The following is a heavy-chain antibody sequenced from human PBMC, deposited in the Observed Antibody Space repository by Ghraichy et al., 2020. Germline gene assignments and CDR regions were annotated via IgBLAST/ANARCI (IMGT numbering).Heavy chain of an antibody. CDR2: IYPSDSDT. CDR3: ARHAPYSVNWDDAFDF. Sequence: GESLNISCQVSGYTFTHYWLAWVRQLPGQGLEWMGFIYPSDSDTRYSPSFKGHVKISADKSIDTAYLQWNSLEPSDNAMYFCARHAPYSVNWDDAFDFWGQGTKVTVSS. J-gene: IGHJ3*01. V-gene: IGHV5-51*01. D-gene: IGHD5/OR15-5a*01. CDR1: GYTFTHYW.